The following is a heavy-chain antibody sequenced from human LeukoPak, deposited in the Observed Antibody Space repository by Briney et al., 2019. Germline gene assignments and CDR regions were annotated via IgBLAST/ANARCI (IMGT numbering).Heavy chain of an antibody. CDR3: ARIPWVRDIVVVPAAMMPYYYYGMDV. CDR1: GGSFSGYY. CDR2: INHSGST. J-gene: IGHJ6*02. D-gene: IGHD2-2*01. Sequence: PSETLSLTCAVYGGSFSGYYWSWIRQPPGKGLEWIGVINHSGSTNYNPSLKSRVTISVDTSKNQFSLKLSSVTAADTAVYYCARIPWVRDIVVVPAAMMPYYYYGMDVWGQGTTVTVSS. V-gene: IGHV4-34*01.